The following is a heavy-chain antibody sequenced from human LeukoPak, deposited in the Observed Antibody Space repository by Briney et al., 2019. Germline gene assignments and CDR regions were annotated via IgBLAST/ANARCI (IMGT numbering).Heavy chain of an antibody. CDR1: GGSISNYY. CDR3: ARHRARDGYNALAY. V-gene: IGHV4-59*08. Sequence: PSETLSPTCTVSGGSISNYYWSWIRQPPGKALEWIAYMYNSVSNYTPSLKSRVTISVDTSKNQFYMKLSSVTAADTAVYYCARHRARDGYNALAYWGQGTLVTVSS. J-gene: IGHJ4*02. CDR2: MYNSVS. D-gene: IGHD5-24*01.